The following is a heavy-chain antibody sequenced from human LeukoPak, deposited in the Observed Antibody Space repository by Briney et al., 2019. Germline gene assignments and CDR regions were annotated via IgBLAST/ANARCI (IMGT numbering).Heavy chain of an antibody. CDR3: ARGVSGSYMFDY. J-gene: IGHJ4*02. CDR1: GLTFSSYA. CDR2: ISYDGSNK. D-gene: IGHD1-26*01. V-gene: IGHV3-30-3*01. Sequence: GRSLRLSCAASGLTFSSYAMNWVRQAPGKGLEWVAVISYDGSNKYYADSVKGRFTISRDNSKNTLYLQMNSLRAEDTAVYYCARGVSGSYMFDYWGQGTLVTVSS.